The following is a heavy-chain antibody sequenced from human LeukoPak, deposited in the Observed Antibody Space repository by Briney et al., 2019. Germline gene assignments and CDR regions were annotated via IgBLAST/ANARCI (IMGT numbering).Heavy chain of an antibody. V-gene: IGHV4-39*06. CDR3: SGERAGTTIDY. D-gene: IGHD1-1*01. CDR1: GGSISSRTYY. J-gene: IGHJ4*02. Sequence: SETLSLTCTVSGGSISSRTYYWGWIRQPPGKGLEWIGSVFYTGGTYHNPSLKSRVTISVDTSKNKFPLKLSSVTAADTAVYFCSGERAGTTIDYWGQGTLVTVSS. CDR2: VFYTGGT.